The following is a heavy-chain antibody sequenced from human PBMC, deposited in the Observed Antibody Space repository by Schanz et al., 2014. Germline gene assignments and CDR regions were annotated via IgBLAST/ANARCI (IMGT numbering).Heavy chain of an antibody. D-gene: IGHD5-18*01. CDR2: ISGSGGDT. V-gene: IGHV3-23*01. CDR1: GFSFSIFA. Sequence: EVQLLESGGGLVQPGGSLRLSCAASGFSFSIFAMTWVRQAPGQGLEWVSTISGSGGDTYPADSVKGRFTISRDNSNNTLYPQMKSLRAEDTAVYFCAKYGGGYSYGFVEYWGQGTLVTVSS. J-gene: IGHJ4*02. CDR3: AKYGGGYSYGFVEY.